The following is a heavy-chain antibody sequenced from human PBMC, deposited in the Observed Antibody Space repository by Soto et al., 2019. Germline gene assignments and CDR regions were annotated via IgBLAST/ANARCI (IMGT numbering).Heavy chain of an antibody. V-gene: IGHV1-2*02. CDR3: ARLAANYQLVRLGDY. Sequence: RASVKVSCKASGYTFTGYYIHWVRQAPGQGLEWMGWINPNSGGTNYAQNFQGRFTMTRDTSISTAYMELSRLRSDDTAVYYCARLAANYQLVRLGDYWGQGTLVTVSS. CDR2: INPNSGGT. D-gene: IGHD2-2*01. CDR1: GYTFTGYY. J-gene: IGHJ4*02.